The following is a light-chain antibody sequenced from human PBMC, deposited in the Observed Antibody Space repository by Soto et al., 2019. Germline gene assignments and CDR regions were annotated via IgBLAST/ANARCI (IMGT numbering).Light chain of an antibody. V-gene: IGLV2-14*01. CDR3: SSYTSSSTPYV. J-gene: IGLJ1*01. CDR2: DVS. Sequence: QSVLTQPASVSESPGQSITISCTGTSSDVGGYNYVSWYQQHPGKAPKLMIYDVSNRPSGVSNRFSGSKSGNTASLTISGLQAEDEADYYCSSYTSSSTPYVFGTGTKVTV. CDR1: SSDVGGYNY.